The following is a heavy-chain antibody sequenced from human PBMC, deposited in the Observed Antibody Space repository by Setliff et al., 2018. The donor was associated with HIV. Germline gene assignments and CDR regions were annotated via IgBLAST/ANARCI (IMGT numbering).Heavy chain of an antibody. V-gene: IGHV4-4*07. J-gene: IGHJ4*02. D-gene: IGHD3-22*01. CDR1: GGSISSYY. CDR3: ARGRRGYNFRLDY. Sequence: SETLSLTCTVSGGSISSYYWSWIRQPAGKGLEWIGRLYTSGTTKYNPSLKSRVTMSVDRSKNQFSLKLTSVTAADTAFYYCARGRRGYNFRLDYWGPGTLVTVSS. CDR2: LYTSGTT.